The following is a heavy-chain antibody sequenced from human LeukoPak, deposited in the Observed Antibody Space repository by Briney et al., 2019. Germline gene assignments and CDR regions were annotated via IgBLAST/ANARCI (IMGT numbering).Heavy chain of an antibody. CDR3: ARDLHELELYYFDS. Sequence: SQTLSLTCDISGDTVSSNSAAWSWIRQSPSRGLEWLGRTYYRSKWFNDYPMSVKGRMTINPDTSKNQFSLQLNSVTPEDTAVYFCARDLHELELYYFDSWGQGTLVIVSS. CDR1: GDTVSSNSAA. V-gene: IGHV6-1*01. D-gene: IGHD1-7*01. J-gene: IGHJ4*02. CDR2: TYYRSKWFN.